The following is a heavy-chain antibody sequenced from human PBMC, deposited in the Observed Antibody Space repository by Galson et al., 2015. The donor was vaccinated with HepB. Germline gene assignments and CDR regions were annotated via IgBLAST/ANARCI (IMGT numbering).Heavy chain of an antibody. CDR2: INIYGGNT. V-gene: IGHV1-18*01. CDR3: ARVCLVSTRHWFGP. J-gene: IGHJ5*02. D-gene: IGHD5/OR15-5a*01. Sequence: SVKVSCKASGYIFINYGISWVRQAPGQGLERMGRINIYGGNTDYAQKFQGRVTLTTDKSTSTVYMELRSLRSDDTAVYYCARVCLVSTRHWFGPWGQGTLVTVSS. CDR1: GYIFINYG.